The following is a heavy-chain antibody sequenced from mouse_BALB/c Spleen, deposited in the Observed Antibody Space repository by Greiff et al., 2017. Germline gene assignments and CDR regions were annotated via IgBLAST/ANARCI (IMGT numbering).Heavy chain of an antibody. J-gene: IGHJ4*01. D-gene: IGHD2-4*01. CDR3: AREGYYDYERAMDY. Sequence: QVQLKESGAELAKPGASVKMSCKASGYTFTSYWMHWVKQRPGQGLEWIGYINPSTGYTEYNQKFKDKATLTADKSSSTAYMQLSSLTSEDSAVYYCAREGYYDYERAMDYWGQGTSVTVSS. CDR2: INPSTGYT. V-gene: IGHV1-7*01. CDR1: GYTFTSYW.